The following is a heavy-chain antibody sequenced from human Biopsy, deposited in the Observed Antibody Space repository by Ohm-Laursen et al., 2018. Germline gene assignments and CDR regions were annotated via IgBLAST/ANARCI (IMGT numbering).Heavy chain of an antibody. J-gene: IGHJ5*02. CDR3: ATEVVPAGIGGHWLDP. CDR2: ISGSGSTT. CDR1: GFTFSSYV. V-gene: IGHV3-23*01. D-gene: IGHD2-2*01. Sequence: SLRLSCAASGFTFSSYVMSWVRQAPGKGLEWVSTISGSGSTTYYADSVKGRFTISRDNSKNTLYLHMNSLRAEDTAVYYCATEVVPAGIGGHWLDPWGQGTLVTVSS.